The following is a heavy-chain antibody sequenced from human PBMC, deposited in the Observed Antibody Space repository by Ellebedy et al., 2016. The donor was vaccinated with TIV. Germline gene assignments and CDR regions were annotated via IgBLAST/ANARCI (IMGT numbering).Heavy chain of an antibody. CDR2: IYSGGST. Sequence: GGSLRLSCAASGFTVSSNYMSWVRQAPGKGLEWVSVIYSGGSTYYADSVKGRFTISRDNSKNTLYLQMNSLRAEDTAVYYCAREGTVAGPYYYYYGMDVWGQGTTVTVSS. CDR3: AREGTVAGPYYYYYGMDV. CDR1: GFTVSSNY. J-gene: IGHJ6*02. V-gene: IGHV3-53*01. D-gene: IGHD6-19*01.